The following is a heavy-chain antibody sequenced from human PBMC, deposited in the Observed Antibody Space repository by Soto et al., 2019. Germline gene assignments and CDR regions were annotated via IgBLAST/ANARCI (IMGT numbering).Heavy chain of an antibody. CDR3: ARMGVFAYAFDI. Sequence: SETLSLTCTVSGGSISSSSYYWGWIRQPPGKGLEWIGSIYYSGSTYYNPSLKSRVTISVDTSKNQFSLKLSSVTAADTAVYYCARMGVFAYAFDIWGQGTMVTVSS. J-gene: IGHJ3*02. CDR2: IYYSGST. CDR1: GGSISSSSYY. D-gene: IGHD3-10*01. V-gene: IGHV4-39*01.